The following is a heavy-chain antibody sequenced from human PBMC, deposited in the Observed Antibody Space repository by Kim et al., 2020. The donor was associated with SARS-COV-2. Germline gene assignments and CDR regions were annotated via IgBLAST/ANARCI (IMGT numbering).Heavy chain of an antibody. CDR1: GYTFTSYY. D-gene: IGHD6-13*01. V-gene: IGHV1-46*01. Sequence: ASVKVSCKASGYTFTSYYMHWVRQAPGQGLEWMGIINPSGGSTSYAQKFQGRVTMTRDTSTSTVYMELSSLRSEDTAVYYCARDERIAAADLYFQHWGQGTLVTVSS. CDR2: INPSGGST. CDR3: ARDERIAAADLYFQH. J-gene: IGHJ1*01.